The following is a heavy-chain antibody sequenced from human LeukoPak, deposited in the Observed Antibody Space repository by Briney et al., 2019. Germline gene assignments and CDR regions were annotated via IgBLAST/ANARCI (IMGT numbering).Heavy chain of an antibody. V-gene: IGHV3-74*01. D-gene: IGHD3-3*01. CDR3: AREYDFWSGPRGRYMDV. J-gene: IGHJ6*03. CDR2: INSDGSST. CDR1: GFTFSSYW. Sequence: GGSLRLSCAASGFTFSSYWMHWVRQAPGKGLVWVSRINSDGSSTSYVDSVKGRFTISRDNAKNTLYLQMNSLRAEDTAVYYCAREYDFWSGPRGRYMDVWGKGTTVTVSS.